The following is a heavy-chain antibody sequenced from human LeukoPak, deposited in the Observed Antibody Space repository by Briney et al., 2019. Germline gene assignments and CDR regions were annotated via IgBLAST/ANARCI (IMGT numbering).Heavy chain of an antibody. J-gene: IGHJ6*03. CDR1: GFAFSSYG. Sequence: GGSLRLSCAASGFAFSSYGMSWVRQAPGKGLEWVSAISGSGGSTYYADSVKGRFTISRDNSKNTLYLQMNSLRAEDTAVYYCAKDYGSGSYYGLYYYYYMDVWGKGTTVTISS. CDR2: ISGSGGST. CDR3: AKDYGSGSYYGLYYYYYMDV. V-gene: IGHV3-23*01. D-gene: IGHD3-10*01.